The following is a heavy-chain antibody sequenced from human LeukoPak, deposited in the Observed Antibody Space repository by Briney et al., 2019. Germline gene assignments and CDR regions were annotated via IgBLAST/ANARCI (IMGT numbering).Heavy chain of an antibody. V-gene: IGHV3-73*01. CDR1: GFTFSGSA. Sequence: GGSLRLSCAASGFTFSGSAMHWVRQASGKGLEWVGRIRSKASSYATAYAASVKGRFTISRDDSKNTAYLQMNSLKTEDTAVYYCTSTYYYDSSGNRNDYWGQGTLVTVSS. CDR2: IRSKASSYAT. CDR3: TSTYYYDSSGNRNDY. D-gene: IGHD3-22*01. J-gene: IGHJ4*02.